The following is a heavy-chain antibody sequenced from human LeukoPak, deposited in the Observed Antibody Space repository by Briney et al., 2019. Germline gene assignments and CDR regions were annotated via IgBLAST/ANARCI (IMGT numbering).Heavy chain of an antibody. CDR1: GGSISTYF. J-gene: IGHJ3*02. V-gene: IGHV4-59*08. CDR3: ARGRSYYYDSSGYYYFDAFDI. D-gene: IGHD3-22*01. CDR2: IYYSGTT. Sequence: PETLSLTCTVSGGSISTYFWSWIRQPPGKGLEWIGYIYYSGTTNYNPSLKSRVSMSVDTSKNQFSLKLNSVTAADTAVYYCARGRSYYYDSSGYYYFDAFDIWGQGTMVTVSS.